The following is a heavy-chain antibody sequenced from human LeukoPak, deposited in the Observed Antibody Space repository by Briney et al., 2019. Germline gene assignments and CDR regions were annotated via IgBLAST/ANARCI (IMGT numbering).Heavy chain of an antibody. Sequence: PSETLSLTCTVSGGSISSSTYYWGWIRQPPGKGLEWIGSIFHSANTYNNPSLTSRVTISVDTSKNHFSLTLSSVTAADTAVYYCARGQKYIYGYTVTELGSRYFDYWGQGTLVTVSS. V-gene: IGHV4-39*02. CDR3: ARGQKYIYGYTVTELGSRYFDY. J-gene: IGHJ4*02. CDR1: GGSISSSTYY. CDR2: IFHSANT. D-gene: IGHD5-18*01.